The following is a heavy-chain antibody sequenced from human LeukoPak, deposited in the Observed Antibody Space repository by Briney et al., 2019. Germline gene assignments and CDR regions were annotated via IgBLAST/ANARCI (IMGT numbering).Heavy chain of an antibody. CDR1: GFTLSDYA. CDR2: FTADGSST. J-gene: IGHJ4*02. CDR3: ARAQMGTPTDC. Sequence: GGSLRVSCAASGFTLSDYAMYWVRQAPGKGLVWVSRFTADGSSTIYADSVMGRFTVSRDIAKNTLYLQMYSLRAEDTAVYYCARAQMGTPTDCWGQGTLVTVSS. V-gene: IGHV3-74*01. D-gene: IGHD1-14*01.